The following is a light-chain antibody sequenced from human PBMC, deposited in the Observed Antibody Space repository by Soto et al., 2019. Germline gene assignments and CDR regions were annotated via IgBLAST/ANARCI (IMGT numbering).Light chain of an antibody. CDR2: QDS. V-gene: IGLV3-1*01. J-gene: IGLJ1*01. CDR3: QAWASSTGV. CDR1: KLGDKY. Sequence: SYELTQPPSVSVSPGQTASITCSGDKLGDKYACWYQQKPGKSPVLVIYQDSKRPSGIPERFSGSNSGNTATLTISGTQAMDEADYYCQAWASSTGVFGTGTKLTVL.